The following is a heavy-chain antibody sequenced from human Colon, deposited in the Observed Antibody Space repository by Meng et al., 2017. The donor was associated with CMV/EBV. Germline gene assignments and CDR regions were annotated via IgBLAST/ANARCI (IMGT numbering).Heavy chain of an antibody. CDR3: ERDWEGHTGKFVITDY. D-gene: IGHD1-26*01. Sequence: QVNLLQSGTEVKNPGALVIVCCTAAGYTFTDYGISWLRQAPGQGLGWMGSIYTGSGDTHFGHSFQGRVTMTADTFTDTAYMDLTDLRSEDTSIYYCERDWEGHTGKFVITDYWDQGTLVTVSS. CDR2: IYTGSGDT. V-gene: IGHV1-18*01. J-gene: IGHJ4*02. CDR1: GYTFTDYG.